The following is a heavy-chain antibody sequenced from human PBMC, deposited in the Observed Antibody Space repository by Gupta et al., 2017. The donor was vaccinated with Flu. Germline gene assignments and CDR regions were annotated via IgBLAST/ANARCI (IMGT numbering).Heavy chain of an antibody. D-gene: IGHD1-7*01. CDR2: IRSKVSGGAT. CDR1: GFNFADFP. V-gene: IGHV3-49*04. J-gene: IGHJ4*02. Sequence: EVQLAESGGGLVQPGQSLRLSCTVSGFNFADFPISWVRETPGKGLEWIGFIRSKVSGGATKYAASLKDKFTISRDDSKGVAYLQMDSLITEDTGVYYCTKGELFFDYWGQGTLVTVSS. CDR3: TKGELFFDY.